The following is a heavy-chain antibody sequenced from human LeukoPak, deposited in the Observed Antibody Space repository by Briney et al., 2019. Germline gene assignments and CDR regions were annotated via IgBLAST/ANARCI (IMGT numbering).Heavy chain of an antibody. CDR2: IYYSGST. CDR1: GGSISSDY. V-gene: IGHV4-59*01. Sequence: SESLSLTCTVAGGSISSDYWSWVRQPPGEGLEWIGYIYYSGSTNYNPSLKSRVTISVDTSKNQFSLKLSSVTAADTAVYYCARAPNYYDSRDWGQGTLVTVSS. CDR3: ARAPNYYDSRD. D-gene: IGHD3-22*01. J-gene: IGHJ4*02.